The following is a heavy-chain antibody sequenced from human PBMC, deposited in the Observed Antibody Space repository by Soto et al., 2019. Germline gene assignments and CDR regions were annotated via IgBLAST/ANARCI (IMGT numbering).Heavy chain of an antibody. D-gene: IGHD5-12*01. V-gene: IGHV3-9*01. J-gene: IGHJ6*02. Sequence: EVQLVESGGGLVQPGRSLRLSCAASGFTFDDYAMHWVRQAPGKGLEWVSGISWNSGSIGYADSVKGRFTISRDNAKNSLYLQMNSLRAEDTALYYCAKDRRSGYAKGMDVWGQGTTVTVSS. CDR1: GFTFDDYA. CDR2: ISWNSGSI. CDR3: AKDRRSGYAKGMDV.